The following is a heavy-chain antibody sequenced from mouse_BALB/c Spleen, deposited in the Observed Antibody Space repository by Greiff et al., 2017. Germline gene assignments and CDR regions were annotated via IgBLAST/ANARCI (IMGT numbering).Heavy chain of an antibody. Sequence: VQLKESGPELVKPGASVKMSCKASGYTFTSYVMHWVKQKPGQGLEWIGYINPYNDGTKYNEKFKGKATLTSDKSSSTAYMELSSLTSEDSAVYYCARERYGYAMDYWGQGTSVTVSS. CDR3: ARERYGYAMDY. D-gene: IGHD1-1*01. J-gene: IGHJ4*01. CDR1: GYTFTSYV. CDR2: INPYNDGT. V-gene: IGHV1-14*01.